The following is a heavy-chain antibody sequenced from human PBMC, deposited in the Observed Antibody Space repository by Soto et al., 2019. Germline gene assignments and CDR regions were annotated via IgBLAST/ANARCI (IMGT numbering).Heavy chain of an antibody. J-gene: IGHJ4*02. D-gene: IGHD3-3*01. V-gene: IGHV3-33*06. CDR3: AKPSYDFWSGYYHPFDG. Sequence: QVKLVESGGGVVQPGRSRRLSCEVPGLTFRGIGMPGVRQPPGKGREWVALIWYDGSSKFYADSVKGRFTISRDNSKNTLSLEMSSLRAEDTAMYYCAKPSYDFWSGYYHPFDGWGQGTLVTVSS. CDR2: IWYDGSSK. CDR1: GLTFRGIG.